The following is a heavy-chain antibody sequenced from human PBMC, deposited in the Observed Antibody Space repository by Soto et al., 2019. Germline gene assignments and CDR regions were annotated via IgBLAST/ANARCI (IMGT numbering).Heavy chain of an antibody. CDR1: GGSVNIGTYY. CDR3: ARTYGSGSRGTLDI. D-gene: IGHD3-10*01. CDR2: INYSGST. V-gene: IGHV4-61*01. Sequence: SETLSLTCTVPGGSVNIGTYYWSWIRQPPGKGLEWIGFINYSGSTNYNPSLKSRVTISVDTPKNQLSLKLSSVTAADTAVYYCARTYGSGSRGTLDIWGQGTMVTVSS. J-gene: IGHJ3*02.